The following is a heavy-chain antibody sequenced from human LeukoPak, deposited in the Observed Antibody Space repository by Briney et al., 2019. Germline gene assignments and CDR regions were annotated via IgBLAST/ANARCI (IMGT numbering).Heavy chain of an antibody. Sequence: SATLSLTCTVSGGSISSGDYYWSWIRQPPGKGLEFFGYIYYSRNTYYIPSLNSLFTISVNTSKNQYSLKLSSVTAADTAVYYCARAVSLGAFDIWGQGTMVTVSS. D-gene: IGHD2-8*01. CDR1: GGSISSGDYY. CDR2: IYYSRNT. J-gene: IGHJ3*02. CDR3: ARAVSLGAFDI. V-gene: IGHV4-30-4*01.